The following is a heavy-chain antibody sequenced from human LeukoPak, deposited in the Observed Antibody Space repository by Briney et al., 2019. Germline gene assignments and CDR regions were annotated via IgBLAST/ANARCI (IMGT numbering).Heavy chain of an antibody. Sequence: GGSLRLSCAASGFTFSSYAMSWVRQAPGKGLEWVSTICGSAGTTHYADSVKGRFTISIDISKNTLYPQMNSLRAEDTAVYYCAKQYSTTCYGGNDFWGQGTLVTVSS. CDR3: AKQYSTTCYGGNDF. D-gene: IGHD2-2*01. CDR2: ICGSAGTT. J-gene: IGHJ4*02. V-gene: IGHV3-23*01. CDR1: GFTFSSYA.